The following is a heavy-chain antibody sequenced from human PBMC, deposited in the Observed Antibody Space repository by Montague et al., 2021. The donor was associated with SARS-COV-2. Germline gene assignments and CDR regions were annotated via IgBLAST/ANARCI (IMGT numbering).Heavy chain of an antibody. CDR2: IYYSGST. V-gene: IGHV4-59*01. J-gene: IGHJ5*02. CDR3: ARAGGIYDYLSGDSSSAVFFDL. Sequence: SETLSLTCTVSGGSISSYYWSWIRQSPGKGLQWLGYIYYSGSTDYNPSLKSRVTMSVDTSKNQLSLRLNSVTTADTAVYFCARAGGIYDYLSGDSSSAVFFDLWGQGTLVTVSS. D-gene: IGHD3-3*01. CDR1: GGSISSYY.